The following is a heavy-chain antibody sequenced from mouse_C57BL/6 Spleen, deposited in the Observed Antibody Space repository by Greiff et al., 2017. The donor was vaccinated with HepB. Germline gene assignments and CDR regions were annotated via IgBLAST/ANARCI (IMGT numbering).Heavy chain of an antibody. CDR3: ARGYYGSSWGYYFDY. Sequence: QVQLQQPGAELVKPGASVKLSCKASGYTFTSYWMHWVKQRPGQGLEWIGMIYPNSGSTNYNEKFKSKATLTVDKSSSTAYMQLSSLTSEDSAVYYCARGYYGSSWGYYFDYWGQGTTLTVSS. CDR1: GYTFTSYW. J-gene: IGHJ2*01. D-gene: IGHD1-1*01. CDR2: IYPNSGST. V-gene: IGHV1-64*01.